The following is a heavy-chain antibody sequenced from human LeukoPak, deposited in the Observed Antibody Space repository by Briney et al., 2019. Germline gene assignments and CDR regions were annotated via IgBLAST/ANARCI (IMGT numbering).Heavy chain of an antibody. V-gene: IGHV3-74*01. CDR2: INEDATTI. D-gene: IGHD3-16*01. Sequence: TGGSLRLSCAASGFAFSAYWMRWVRQAPGKGLEWVSRINEDATTITYADSVKGRFIISRDNSKKSLYLQMNNLRAEDTAVYYCVRDLILVWTPGDDFDFWGQGTLVIVSS. J-gene: IGHJ4*02. CDR3: VRDLILVWTPGDDFDF. CDR1: GFAFSAYW.